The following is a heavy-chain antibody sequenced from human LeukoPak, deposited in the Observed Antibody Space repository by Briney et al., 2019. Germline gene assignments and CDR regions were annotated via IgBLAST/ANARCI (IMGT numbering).Heavy chain of an antibody. D-gene: IGHD5-18*01. CDR1: GYSISGSNW. V-gene: IGHV4-28*06. CDR2: MYYSGGT. Sequence: SETLSLTCGVSGYSISGSNWWGWIRQPPGKGLEWIAYMYYSGGTNYNPSLKSRVTMSAVTSKNQFSLKLSSVTALDTAVYYCARVGDTAMVAYYFDYWGQGIMVTVSS. CDR3: ARVGDTAMVAYYFDY. J-gene: IGHJ4*02.